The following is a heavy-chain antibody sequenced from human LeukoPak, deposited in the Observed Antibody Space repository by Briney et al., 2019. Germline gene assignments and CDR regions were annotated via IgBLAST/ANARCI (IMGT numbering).Heavy chain of an antibody. CDR1: GFTFSSYD. CDR3: VREREGSNSEH. CDR2: IGRAGDT. J-gene: IGHJ1*01. V-gene: IGHV3-13*01. Sequence: GSLRLSCAASGFTFSSYDMQWFRQTPGKGLEWVSLIGRAGDTHYPDSVKGRFTISRDGSKNTLYLQLNSLRTEDTAIYYCVREREGSNSEHWGQGTMVTVSS. D-gene: IGHD1-26*01.